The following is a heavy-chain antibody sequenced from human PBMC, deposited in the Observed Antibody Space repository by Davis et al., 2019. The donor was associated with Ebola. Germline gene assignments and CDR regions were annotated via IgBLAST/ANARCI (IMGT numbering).Heavy chain of an antibody. J-gene: IGHJ4*02. CDR2: ISDSGGST. D-gene: IGHD1-26*01. V-gene: IGHV3-23*01. Sequence: GESLKISCAASGFTFTNLPMSWVRQAPGKGLQWVSSISDSGGSTYYADSVRGRVVISRDTSKDTLYLPMSGLRAEDTAVYYCARGREDYLDYWGQGTLVTVSS. CDR3: ARGREDYLDY. CDR1: GFTFTNLP.